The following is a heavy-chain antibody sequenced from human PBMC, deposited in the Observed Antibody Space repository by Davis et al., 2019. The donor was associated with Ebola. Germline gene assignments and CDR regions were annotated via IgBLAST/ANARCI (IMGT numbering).Heavy chain of an antibody. Sequence: ASVKVSCKASGYTFTSYDINWVRQAPGQGLEWMGWINPNSGGTNYAQKFQGRVTMTRDTSISTAYMELSRLRSDDTAVYYCARDSAHAFDIWGQGTMVTVSS. CDR1: GYTFTSYD. CDR3: ARDSAHAFDI. V-gene: IGHV1-2*02. J-gene: IGHJ3*02. CDR2: INPNSGGT.